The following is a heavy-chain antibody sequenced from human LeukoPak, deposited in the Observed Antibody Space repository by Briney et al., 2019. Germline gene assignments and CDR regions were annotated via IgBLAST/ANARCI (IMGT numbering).Heavy chain of an antibody. V-gene: IGHV4-59*01. J-gene: IGHJ4*02. D-gene: IGHD6-19*01. CDR1: GGSISGYY. CDR2: IYYNGIS. Sequence: SETLSLTCTVSGGSISGYYWSWIRQPPGKGLEWIAYIYYNGISNYNPSLKSRVIISVDSSKNQFSLKLTSVTAADTAVYYCARSRGGWYVWGQGTLVTVSS. CDR3: ARSRGGWYV.